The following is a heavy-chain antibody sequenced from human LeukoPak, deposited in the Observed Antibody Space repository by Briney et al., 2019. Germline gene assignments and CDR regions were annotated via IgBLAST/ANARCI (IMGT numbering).Heavy chain of an antibody. CDR2: IYTSGST. CDR1: GGSISSSSHY. V-gene: IGHV4-61*02. Sequence: SETLSLTCSVSGGSISSSSHYWDWIRQPAGKGLEWIGRIYTSGSTNYNPSLKSRVTMSVDTSKNQFSLKLSSVTAADTAVYYCARDGTIVGHYYDSSGYDGYFDYWGQGTLVTVSS. J-gene: IGHJ4*02. CDR3: ARDGTIVGHYYDSSGYDGYFDY. D-gene: IGHD3-22*01.